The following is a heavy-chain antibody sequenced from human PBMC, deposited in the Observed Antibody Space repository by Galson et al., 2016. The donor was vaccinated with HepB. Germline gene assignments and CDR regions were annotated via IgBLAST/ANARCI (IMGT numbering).Heavy chain of an antibody. D-gene: IGHD3-3*01. CDR1: GFTFSSYG. CDR2: IWYDGSNK. V-gene: IGHV3-33*01. J-gene: IGHJ1*01. Sequence: SLRLSCAASGFTFSSYGMHWVRQAPGKGLEWVAVIWYDGSNKYYEDSVKGRFTISRDNSKNTLYLQMNSLRAEDTAVYYCARGKGRIFGVVGQRDYFQHWGQGTLVTVSS. CDR3: ARGKGRIFGVVGQRDYFQH.